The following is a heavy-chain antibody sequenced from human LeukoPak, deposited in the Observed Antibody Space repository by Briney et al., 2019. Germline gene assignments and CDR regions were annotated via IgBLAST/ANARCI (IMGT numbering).Heavy chain of an antibody. V-gene: IGHV3-33*08. CDR3: ARPPMVRGVIITGDDVFDI. Sequence: GGSLRLSCAASGFTFSGYGMHWVRQAPGKGLEWVAVIWYDGSNKYYADSVKGRLTISRDNSKNTLYLQMNSLKAEDTAVYYCARPPMVRGVIITGDDVFDIWGQGTMVTVSS. D-gene: IGHD3-10*01. CDR1: GFTFSGYG. J-gene: IGHJ3*02. CDR2: IWYDGSNK.